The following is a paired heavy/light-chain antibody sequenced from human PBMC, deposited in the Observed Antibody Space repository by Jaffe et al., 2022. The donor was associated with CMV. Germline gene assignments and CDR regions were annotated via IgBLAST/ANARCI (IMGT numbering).Light chain of an antibody. CDR2: DVS. CDR3: CSYTSSTTWV. Sequence: QSALTQPASVSGSPGQSITISCTGTSSDVGGYKYVSWYQQHPGKVPKLMIYDVSNRPSGVSSRFSGSKSGNTASLTISGLQAEDEADYYCCSYTSSTTWVFGGGTKVTVL. CDR1: SSDVGGYKY. J-gene: IGLJ3*02. V-gene: IGLV2-14*03.
Heavy chain of an antibody. CDR2: IWYDGSKK. CDR3: VTDGKVAVGKFFMDV. D-gene: IGHD6-19*01. CDR1: GFTFTSYG. Sequence: QVQLVESGGGVVQPGRSLRLSCATSGFTFTSYGFHWVRQAPGKGLEWVAVIWYDGSKKYYADSVKGRFTISRDDSKNTLYLQLNSLRGEDTAVYYCVTDGKVAVGKFFMDVWGEGTAVTVSS. V-gene: IGHV3-33*08. J-gene: IGHJ6*04.